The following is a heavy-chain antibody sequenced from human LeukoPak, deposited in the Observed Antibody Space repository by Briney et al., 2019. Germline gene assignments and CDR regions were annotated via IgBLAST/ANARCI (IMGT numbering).Heavy chain of an antibody. CDR2: LYYNGRT. Sequence: SETLSLTCTVSGGSISTYYWSWIRQPPGKGLEWIGYLYYNGRTNYDPSLKSRVTLSLDTSKNQFSLKLSSVTAADTAVYYCARDKSSAEYYYDSSGYYPFDYWGQGTLVTVSS. V-gene: IGHV4-59*01. D-gene: IGHD3-22*01. CDR1: GGSISTYY. CDR3: ARDKSSAEYYYDSSGYYPFDY. J-gene: IGHJ4*02.